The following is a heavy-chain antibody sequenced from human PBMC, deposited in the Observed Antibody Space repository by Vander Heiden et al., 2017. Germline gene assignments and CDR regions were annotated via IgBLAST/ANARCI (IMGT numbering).Heavy chain of an antibody. CDR2: ISSSGTTI. V-gene: IGHV3-11*01. J-gene: IGHJ4*02. Sequence: QVQLVESGGNLVKPGGSLRLSCAASGFIFSDYYMSWIRQAPGKGLEWISYISSSGTTIYYADSVKCRFTISRDNAKNSRYLKMNSMRAEETAVYYCARDPRSNGVRGAHFDFWGQGTMVTVYS. CDR1: GFIFSDYY. CDR3: ARDPRSNGVRGAHFDF. D-gene: IGHD2-8*01.